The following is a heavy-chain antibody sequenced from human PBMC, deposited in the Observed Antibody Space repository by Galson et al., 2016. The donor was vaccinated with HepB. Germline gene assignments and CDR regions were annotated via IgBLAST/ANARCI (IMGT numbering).Heavy chain of an antibody. D-gene: IGHD2/OR15-2a*01. CDR3: AKIEPICCYYYVMDV. V-gene: IGHV4-39*07. Sequence: SETLSLTCTVSGGSISRSSHYWGWIRQPPGKGLEWIGTIYDTGRTYYNLSLESRVSISIDTSKKHFSLKLTSVTAADTAVYYCAKIEPICCYYYVMDVWGQGTTVTVSS. CDR1: GGSISRSSHY. J-gene: IGHJ6*02. CDR2: IYDTGRT.